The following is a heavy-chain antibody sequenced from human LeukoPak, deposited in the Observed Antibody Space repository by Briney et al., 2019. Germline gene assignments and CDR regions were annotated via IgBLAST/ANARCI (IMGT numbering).Heavy chain of an antibody. D-gene: IGHD3-9*01. CDR1: GYTFTNYG. CDR3: ARVSKMYILTGYSPVFDY. V-gene: IGHV1-18*04. J-gene: IGHJ4*02. CDR2: ISAYNDNT. Sequence: ASVKVSCKASGYTFTNYGIIWVRQAPGQRLEWMGWISAYNDNTNYAQKVQGRVTMTTETSTRTAYMEMKSLRSDDTAVYYCARVSKMYILTGYSPVFDYWGQGTLVPVFS.